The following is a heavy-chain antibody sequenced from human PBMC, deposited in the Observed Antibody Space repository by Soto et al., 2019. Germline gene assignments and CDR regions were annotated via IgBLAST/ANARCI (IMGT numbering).Heavy chain of an antibody. J-gene: IGHJ4*02. CDR3: AKDSGYYDFWSGYFTLFDY. D-gene: IGHD3-3*01. V-gene: IGHV3-23*01. Sequence: GGSLRLSCAASGFTFSSYAMSWVRQAPGKGLEWVSAISGSGGSTYYADSVKGRFTISRDNSKNTLYLQMNSLRAEDTAVYYCAKDSGYYDFWSGYFTLFDYWGQGTLVTVSS. CDR1: GFTFSSYA. CDR2: ISGSGGST.